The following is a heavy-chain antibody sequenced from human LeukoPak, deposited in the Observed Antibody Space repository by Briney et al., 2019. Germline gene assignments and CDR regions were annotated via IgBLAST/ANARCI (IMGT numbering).Heavy chain of an antibody. CDR3: ARGPIAVAGTREWAAALAHTSLFDY. Sequence: SETLSLTCTVSGGSISSSSYYWGWIRQPPGKGLEWIGSIYYSGSTYYNPSLKSRVTISVDTSKNQFSLKLSSVTAADTAVYYCARGPIAVAGTREWAAALAHTSLFDYWGQGTLVTVSS. CDR2: IYYSGST. V-gene: IGHV4-39*07. D-gene: IGHD6-19*01. CDR1: GGSISSSSYY. J-gene: IGHJ4*02.